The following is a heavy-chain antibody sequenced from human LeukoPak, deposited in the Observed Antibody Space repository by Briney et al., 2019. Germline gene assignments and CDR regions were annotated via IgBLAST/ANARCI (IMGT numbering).Heavy chain of an antibody. CDR2: GDYSGGT. D-gene: IGHD6-19*01. CDR3: AGERGEEYSSGWYKRNYFDN. CDR1: GDSFSSVTDY. J-gene: IGHJ4*02. Sequence: TSETLSLTCTVSGDSFSSVTDYWAWIRQPPGKGLEWIASGDYSGGTYYNPSLEGQVAISADMSKNQFSLKLTSVTGADTAVYYCAGERGEEYSSGWYKRNYFDNWGQGIRVTVSS. V-gene: IGHV4-39*07.